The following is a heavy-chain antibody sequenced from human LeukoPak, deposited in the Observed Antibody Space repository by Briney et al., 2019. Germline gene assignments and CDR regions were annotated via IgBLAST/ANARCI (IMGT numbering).Heavy chain of an antibody. V-gene: IGHV1-8*01. D-gene: IGHD5-12*01. CDR2: MNPNSGNT. J-gene: IGHJ4*02. CDR1: GYTFTSCD. CDR3: TRGXSGRRDN. Sequence: ASVKVSCKASGYTFTSCDINWVRQATGQGLEWMGWMNPNSGNTGYGQSFQGRITMTRDISISTAYMELSNLTAEDTAIYYCTRGXSGRRDNWGQGTLVTVSA.